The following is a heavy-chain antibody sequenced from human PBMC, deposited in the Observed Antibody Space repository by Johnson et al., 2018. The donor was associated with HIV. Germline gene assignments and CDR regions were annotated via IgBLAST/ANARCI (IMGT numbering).Heavy chain of an antibody. Sequence: QVQLVESGGGVVQPGRSLRLSCAASGFTFSSYAMHWVRQAPGKGLEWVAVISYDGSNKYYADSVKGRFTISRDKSKNTLYLQMNSLRAEDTALYYCARLASAGIPSPDGLGASDVWGQGTMVTVSS. CDR2: ISYDGSNK. CDR1: GFTFSSYA. D-gene: IGHD6-13*01. J-gene: IGHJ3*01. CDR3: ARLASAGIPSPDGLGASDV. V-gene: IGHV3-30-3*01.